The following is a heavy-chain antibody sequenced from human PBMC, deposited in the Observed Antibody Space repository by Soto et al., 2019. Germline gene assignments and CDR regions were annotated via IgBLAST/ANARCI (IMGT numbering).Heavy chain of an antibody. Sequence: ASVKVSCKASGYTFTGYYMHWVRQAPGQGLEWMGWINPNSGDTNYAQKFQGRVTMTRDTSISTAYMELSRLRSDDTAVYYCARGYCSSTSCYTYYYYGMDVWGQGTTVTVS. V-gene: IGHV1-2*02. CDR2: INPNSGDT. CDR3: ARGYCSSTSCYTYYYYGMDV. CDR1: GYTFTGYY. J-gene: IGHJ6*02. D-gene: IGHD2-2*02.